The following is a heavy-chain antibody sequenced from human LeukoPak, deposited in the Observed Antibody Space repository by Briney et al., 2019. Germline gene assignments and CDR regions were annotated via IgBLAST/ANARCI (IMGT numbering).Heavy chain of an antibody. CDR3: ARGPRYDFWSGYRY. D-gene: IGHD3-3*01. CDR2: INPNSGGT. Sequence: ASVKVSCKASGYTFTGYYMHWVRQAPGQGLEWMGWINPNSGGTNYAQKFQGRVTMTRDTSISTAYMELRSLRSDDTAVYYCARGPRYDFWSGYRYWGQGTLVTVSS. CDR1: GYTFTGYY. V-gene: IGHV1-2*02. J-gene: IGHJ4*02.